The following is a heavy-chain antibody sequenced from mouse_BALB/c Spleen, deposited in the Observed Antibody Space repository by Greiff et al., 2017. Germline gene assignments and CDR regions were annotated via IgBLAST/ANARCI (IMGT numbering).Heavy chain of an antibody. J-gene: IGHJ4*01. V-gene: IGHV2-2*02. Sequence: VQLQQSGPGLVQPSQSLSITCTVSGFSFTSYGVHWVRQSPGKGLEWLGVIWSGGSTDYNSAFISRLSISKDNSKSQVFLKMNSLQANDTAMYYCARYGGYGAMDYWGQGTSVTVSS. CDR3: ARYGGYGAMDY. CDR1: GFSFTSYG. CDR2: IWSGGST. D-gene: IGHD2-13*01.